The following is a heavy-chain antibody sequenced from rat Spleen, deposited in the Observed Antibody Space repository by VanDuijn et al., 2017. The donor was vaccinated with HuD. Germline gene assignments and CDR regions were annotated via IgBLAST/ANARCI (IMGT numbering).Heavy chain of an antibody. J-gene: IGHJ2*01. CDR2: ISYEGDYT. D-gene: IGHD1-4*01. V-gene: IGHV5-29*01. CDR1: GFTFSDYY. Sequence: EVQLVESGGGLVQPGGSLKLSCAVSGFTFSDYYMAWVRQAPTKGLEWVASISYEGDYTYYRDSVKGRFTVSRDNAKSTLYLQMDSLRSEDTATYYCARPNYPGFNYFDYWGQGVMVTVSS. CDR3: ARPNYPGFNYFDY.